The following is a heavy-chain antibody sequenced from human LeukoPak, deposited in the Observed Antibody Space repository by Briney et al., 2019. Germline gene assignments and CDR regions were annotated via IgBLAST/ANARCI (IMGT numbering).Heavy chain of an antibody. CDR2: ISYDGSNK. V-gene: IGHV3-30*04. J-gene: IGHJ4*02. CDR3: AIDHYGDYGGY. Sequence: GRSLRLSCAASGFTFSSYAMHWVRQAPGKGLEWVAVISYDGSNKYYADSVKGRFTISRDNSKNTLYLQMNSLRAEDTAVYYCAIDHYGDYGGYWGQGTLVTVSS. CDR1: GFTFSSYA. D-gene: IGHD4-17*01.